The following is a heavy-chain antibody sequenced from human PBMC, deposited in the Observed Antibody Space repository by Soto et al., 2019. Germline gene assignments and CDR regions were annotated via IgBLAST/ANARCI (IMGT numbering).Heavy chain of an antibody. V-gene: IGHV3-53*04. CDR2: IYSGGST. J-gene: IGHJ4*02. D-gene: IGHD2-15*01. CDR1: GFTVSSNY. Sequence: EVQLVESGGGLVQPGGSLRLSCAASGFTVSSNYMSWVRQAPGKGLEWVSVIYSGGSTYYADSVKGRFTISRHNSKNTLYLQMNSLRAEDTAVYYCASNYCSGGSRYGDGQRYFDYWGQGTLVTVSS. CDR3: ASNYCSGGSRYGDGQRYFDY.